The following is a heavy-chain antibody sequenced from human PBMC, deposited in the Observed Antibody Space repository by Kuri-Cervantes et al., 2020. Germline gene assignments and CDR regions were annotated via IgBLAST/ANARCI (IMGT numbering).Heavy chain of an antibody. CDR2: IYYSGST. J-gene: IGHJ5*02. V-gene: IGHV4-39*01. CDR3: ARSKAEYSYGDQDNWFNP. Sequence: SETLSLTCPVSGGSISSSSYYWGRLRHPPGKGLEGIGSIYYSGSTYYNPSLKSRVTISVDTSKNQFSLKLSSVTAADTAVYYCARSKAEYSYGDQDNWFNPWAKGPL. D-gene: IGHD5-18*01. CDR1: GGSISSSSYY.